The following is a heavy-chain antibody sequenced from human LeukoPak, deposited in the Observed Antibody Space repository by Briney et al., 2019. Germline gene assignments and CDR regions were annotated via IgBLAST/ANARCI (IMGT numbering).Heavy chain of an antibody. J-gene: IGHJ3*01. Sequence: ASXKVSCKASGYTFTGYYMHWVRQAPGQGLEWMGWINPNSGGTNYAQKFQGRVTMTRDTPISTAYMELSRLRSDDTAVYYCASRDCSSTSCYTGLTWGQGTMVTVSS. CDR1: GYTFTGYY. CDR3: ASRDCSSTSCYTGLT. D-gene: IGHD2-2*02. V-gene: IGHV1-2*02. CDR2: INPNSGGT.